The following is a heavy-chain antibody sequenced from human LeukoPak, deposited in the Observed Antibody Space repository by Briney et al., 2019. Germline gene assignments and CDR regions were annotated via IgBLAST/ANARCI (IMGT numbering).Heavy chain of an antibody. D-gene: IGHD3-3*01. CDR3: ARLVESRYDFWSGFLFDY. CDR1: GYSFTSYW. CDR2: IYPGDSDT. V-gene: IGHV5-51*01. J-gene: IGHJ4*02. Sequence: GESLKVSCKGSGYSFTSYWIGWVRQMPGKGLEWMGIIYPGDSDTRYSPSFQGQVTISADKSISTAYLQWSSLKASDTAMYYCARLVESRYDFWSGFLFDYWGQGTLVTVSS.